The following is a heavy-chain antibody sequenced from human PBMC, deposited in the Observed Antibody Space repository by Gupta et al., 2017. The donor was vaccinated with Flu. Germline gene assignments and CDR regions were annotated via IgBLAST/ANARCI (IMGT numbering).Heavy chain of an antibody. V-gene: IGHV4-39*01. CDR3: ARWLYCISTSCYSGRGYFDL. Sequence: QLQLQESGPGLVKPSETLPLTCTVSGGSISSSSYYWGWIRQPPGKGLEWIGSIDYSGSTYYNPSIKRRVTISVDTSKNQFSLKRSSVTAAETAVYYCARWLYCISTSCYSGRGYFDLGGRGTLVTVSS. CDR2: IDYSGST. CDR1: GGSISSSSYY. D-gene: IGHD2-2*02. J-gene: IGHJ2*01.